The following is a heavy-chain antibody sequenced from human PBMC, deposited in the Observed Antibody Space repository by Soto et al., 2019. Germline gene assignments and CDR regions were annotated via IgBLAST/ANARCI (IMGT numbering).Heavy chain of an antibody. CDR1: GYTFTSYD. Sequence: QVQLVQSGAEVKKPGASVKVSCKASGYTFTSYDINWVRQATGQGLEWMGWMNPNSGNTGYAQKFQGRVTMTRNTSISTDYMELSSLRSEDTAVYYCARLDYDSSGYYSDYWGQGTLVTVSS. CDR2: MNPNSGNT. D-gene: IGHD3-22*01. J-gene: IGHJ4*02. CDR3: ARLDYDSSGYYSDY. V-gene: IGHV1-8*01.